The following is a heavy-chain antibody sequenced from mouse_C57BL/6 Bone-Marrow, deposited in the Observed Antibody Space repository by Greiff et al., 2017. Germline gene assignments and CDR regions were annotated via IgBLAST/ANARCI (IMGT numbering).Heavy chain of an antibody. J-gene: IGHJ4*01. Sequence: VQLQESGAELARPGASVKLSCKASGYTFTSYGISWVKQRTGQGLEWIGEIYPRSGNTSYNEKFKGKATLTADKSASTADMRLSSLTSEDSAVYFCARGMDYWGQGTSVTVSS. CDR1: GYTFTSYG. V-gene: IGHV1-81*01. CDR2: IYPRSGNT. CDR3: ARGMDY.